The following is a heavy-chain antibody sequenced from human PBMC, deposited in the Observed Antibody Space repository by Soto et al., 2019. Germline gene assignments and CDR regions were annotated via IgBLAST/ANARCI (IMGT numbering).Heavy chain of an antibody. D-gene: IGHD7-27*01. Sequence: QVQLVESGGGVVQPGRSLRLSCAASGFTFSSYAMHWVRQAPGKGLEWVAVISYDGSNKYYADSVKGRFTISRDNSKNTLYLQMNSLRAEDTAVYYCARDGDIPYGGYYYYYGMDVWGQGTTVTVSS. J-gene: IGHJ6*02. CDR2: ISYDGSNK. CDR1: GFTFSSYA. CDR3: ARDGDIPYGGYYYYYGMDV. V-gene: IGHV3-30-3*01.